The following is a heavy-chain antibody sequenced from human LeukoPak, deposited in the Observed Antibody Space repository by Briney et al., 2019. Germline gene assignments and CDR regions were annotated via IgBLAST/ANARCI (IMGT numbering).Heavy chain of an antibody. CDR2: ISYDGSNK. CDR1: GFTFSSYG. CDR3: AKGGGRFDY. Sequence: GGSLRLSCAASGFTFSSYGTHWVRQAPGKGLEWVAVISYDGSNKYYADSVKGRFTISRDNSKNTLYLQMNSLRAEDTAVYYCAKGGGRFDYWGQGTLVTVSS. J-gene: IGHJ4*02. V-gene: IGHV3-30*18. D-gene: IGHD2-15*01.